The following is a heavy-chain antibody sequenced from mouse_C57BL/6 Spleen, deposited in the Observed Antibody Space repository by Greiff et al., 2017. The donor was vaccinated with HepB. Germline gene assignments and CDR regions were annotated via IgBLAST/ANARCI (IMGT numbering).Heavy chain of an antibody. D-gene: IGHD1-1*01. CDR1: GYAFSSYW. CDR2: IYPGDGDT. Sequence: QVQLQQSGAELVKPGASVKISCKASGYAFSSYWMNWVKQRPGKGLEWIGQIYPGDGDTNYNGKFKGKATLTADKSSSTAYMQLSSLTSEDSAVYFCARRGDYYGSSSTRWWFDVWGTGTTVTVSS. V-gene: IGHV1-80*01. CDR3: ARRGDYYGSSSTRWWFDV. J-gene: IGHJ1*03.